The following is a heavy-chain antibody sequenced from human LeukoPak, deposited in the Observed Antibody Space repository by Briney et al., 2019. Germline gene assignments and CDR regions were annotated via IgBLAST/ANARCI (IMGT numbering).Heavy chain of an antibody. Sequence: RASVKVSCKASGGAFSSYTISWVRQAPGQGLEWMGGIIPIFGTTNYAQRFQGRVTISADESTSTAYMELSSLRSEDTAVYYCASVWFGPTIHVYFQHWGQGTLVTVSS. CDR1: GGAFSSYT. V-gene: IGHV1-69*13. CDR3: ASVWFGPTIHVYFQH. J-gene: IGHJ1*01. CDR2: IIPIFGTT. D-gene: IGHD3-10*01.